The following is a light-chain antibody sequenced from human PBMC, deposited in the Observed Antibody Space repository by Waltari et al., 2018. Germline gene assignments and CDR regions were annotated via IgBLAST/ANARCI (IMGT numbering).Light chain of an antibody. CDR1: STDIGPYAF. CDR2: EVS. Sequence: QSALTQPASVSGSPGQSITISCTGTSTDIGPYAFVYWYQQHPGKAPKLFIYEVSDRPSGISYRFSASKSGNTASLTISGLQAEDDATYYCSSYTTITTQVFGGGTKLTVL. J-gene: IGLJ2*01. CDR3: SSYTTITTQV. V-gene: IGLV2-14*01.